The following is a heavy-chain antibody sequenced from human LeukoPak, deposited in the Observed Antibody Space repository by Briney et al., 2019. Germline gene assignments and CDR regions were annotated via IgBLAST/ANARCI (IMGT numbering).Heavy chain of an antibody. CDR1: GFTLSRYW. Sequence: TGGSLRLSCAASGFTLSRYWMHWVRQAPGKGLVWVSRINSDGSSTNYADSVRGRFTISRDNAKNTLYLQMNSLRAEDTAVYYCARGSNYDSSGPDYWGKGTLVTVSS. D-gene: IGHD3-22*01. V-gene: IGHV3-74*01. CDR3: ARGSNYDSSGPDY. J-gene: IGHJ4*02. CDR2: INSDGSST.